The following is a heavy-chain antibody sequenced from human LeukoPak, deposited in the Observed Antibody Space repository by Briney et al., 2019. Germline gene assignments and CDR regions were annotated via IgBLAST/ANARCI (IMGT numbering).Heavy chain of an antibody. Sequence: RHGESLKISCKGSGYSFTSYWIGWVRQMPGKGLEWMGIIYPGDSDTRCSPSFQGQVTISADKSISTAYLQWSSLKASDTAMYYCARPPLPRGSREEWWFDPWGQGTLVTVSS. CDR1: GYSFTSYW. D-gene: IGHD3-10*01. CDR2: IYPGDSDT. J-gene: IGHJ5*02. V-gene: IGHV5-51*01. CDR3: ARPPLPRGSREEWWFDP.